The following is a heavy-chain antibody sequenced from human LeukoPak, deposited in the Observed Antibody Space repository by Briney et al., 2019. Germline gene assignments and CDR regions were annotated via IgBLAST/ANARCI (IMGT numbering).Heavy chain of an antibody. J-gene: IGHJ4*02. CDR3: ARVVRTGADDY. V-gene: IGHV1-69*05. D-gene: IGHD1-1*01. Sequence: ASVKVSCKASGGTFSSYAISWVRQAPGQGLEWMGGIIPIFGTANYAQKLQGRVTMTTDTSTSTAYMELRSLRSDDTAVYYCARVVRTGADDYWGQGTLVTVSS. CDR1: GGTFSSYA. CDR2: IIPIFGTA.